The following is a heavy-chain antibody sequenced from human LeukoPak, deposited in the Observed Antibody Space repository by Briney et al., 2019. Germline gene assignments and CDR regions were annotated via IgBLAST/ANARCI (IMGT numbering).Heavy chain of an antibody. J-gene: IGHJ4*02. CDR1: SGSISSSTYF. CDR2: IYHTGST. V-gene: IGHV4-39*07. CDR3: ARRITMVRGVIRRTLFKIFDY. Sequence: SETLSLTCTVSSGSISSSTYFWGWIRQPPGKGLEWVGTIYHTGSTNYNPSLKSRVTISVDTSKNQFSLKLSSVTAADTAVYYCARRITMVRGVIRRTLFKIFDYWGQGTLVTVSS. D-gene: IGHD3-10*01.